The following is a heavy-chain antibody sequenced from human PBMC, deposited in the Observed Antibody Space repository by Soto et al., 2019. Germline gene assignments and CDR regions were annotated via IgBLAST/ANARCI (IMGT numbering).Heavy chain of an antibody. CDR1: GFTFSNAW. CDR2: IKSKTDGGTT. V-gene: IGHV3-15*01. J-gene: IGHJ4*02. CDR3: TTDRPYYDILTGYFIDY. D-gene: IGHD3-9*01. Sequence: PGGSLRLSCAACGFTFSNAWMSGVRQAPGKGLEWVGRIKSKTDGGTTDYAAPVKGRFTISRDDSKNTLYLQMNSLKTEDTAVNYCTTDRPYYDILTGYFIDYWGQGTLVTVSS.